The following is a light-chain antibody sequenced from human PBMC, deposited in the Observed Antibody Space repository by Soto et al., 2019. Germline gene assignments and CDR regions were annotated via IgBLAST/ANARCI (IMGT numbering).Light chain of an antibody. V-gene: IGKV3-20*01. CDR2: GAS. CDR3: QQYGGSPVT. Sequence: EIVLTQSPDTLSLSPGETATLSCRASQTVSSSYLAWYQQKPGQAPRLLMYGASNRASGVPDRFSGTGSGTDFTLTIRRLQPADFSVFYCQQYGGSPVTFGVGTKVEIK. J-gene: IGKJ4*01. CDR1: QTVSSSY.